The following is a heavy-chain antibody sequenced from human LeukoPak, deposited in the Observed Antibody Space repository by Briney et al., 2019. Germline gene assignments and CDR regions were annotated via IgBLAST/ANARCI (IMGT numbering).Heavy chain of an antibody. J-gene: IGHJ3*02. CDR3: ARSTPYYYDSSGYPLDAFDI. Sequence: VASVKVSCKASGYTFTSYYMHWVRQAPGQGLEWMGIINPSGGSTSYAQKSQGRVTMTRDTSTSTVYMELSSLRSEDTAVYYCARSTPYYYDSSGYPLDAFDIWGQGTMVTVSS. D-gene: IGHD3-22*01. V-gene: IGHV1-46*01. CDR2: INPSGGST. CDR1: GYTFTSYY.